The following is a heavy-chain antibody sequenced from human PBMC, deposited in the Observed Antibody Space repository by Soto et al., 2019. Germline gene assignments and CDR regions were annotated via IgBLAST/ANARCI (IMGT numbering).Heavy chain of an antibody. CDR2: IQKEADGGAT. V-gene: IGHV3-15*01. J-gene: IGHJ4*02. Sequence: EVLLVESGGGLAKPGESLGLSCEASGFTFRNVWMTWIRRAPGRGLEWVATIQKEADGGATDYGAPVAGRFTISRDDSQRIHYLQMTSLKSEDTGLYYCTTGENWGRGTLVTVAS. CDR1: GFTFRNVW. CDR3: TTGEN. D-gene: IGHD3-16*01.